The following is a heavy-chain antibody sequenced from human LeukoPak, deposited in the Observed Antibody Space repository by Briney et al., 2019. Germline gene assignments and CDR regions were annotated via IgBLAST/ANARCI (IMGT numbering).Heavy chain of an antibody. V-gene: IGHV4-39*02. D-gene: IGHD2-15*01. Sequence: PSETLSLTCTVSGGSISSRTYYWGWIRQPPGKGLEWIGSIFYSGSSYYNPSLKSRVTISVDTSKNHFSLKLTSVTAADTAVYYCASMASYCSGGSCTDYWGQGTLVTVSS. CDR2: IFYSGSS. J-gene: IGHJ4*02. CDR3: ASMASYCSGGSCTDY. CDR1: GGSISSRTYY.